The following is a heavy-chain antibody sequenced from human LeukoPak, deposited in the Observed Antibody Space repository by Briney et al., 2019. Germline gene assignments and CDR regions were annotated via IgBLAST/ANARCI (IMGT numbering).Heavy chain of an antibody. Sequence: GGSLRLSCAASGFTFSSYVMTWVRQAPGKGLEWVSAISGSGGSTYYADSVKGRSTISRDNSKNTLYLQMNSLRAEDTAVYYCAKFGLAGSGRYHDAFDIWGQGTMVTVSS. CDR2: ISGSGGST. J-gene: IGHJ3*02. CDR1: GFTFSSYV. D-gene: IGHD3-10*01. CDR3: AKFGLAGSGRYHDAFDI. V-gene: IGHV3-23*01.